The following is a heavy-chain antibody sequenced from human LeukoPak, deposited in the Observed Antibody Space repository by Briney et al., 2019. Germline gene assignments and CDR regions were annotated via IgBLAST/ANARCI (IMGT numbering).Heavy chain of an antibody. J-gene: IGHJ4*02. V-gene: IGHV3-21*01. CDR3: ARSTRGSGYPNDC. CDR1: GFTFSSYS. Sequence: GPSLRPSCAASGFTFSSYSMNWVRQAPGKGPQWVTSISSSSSYIYYADSVKGRFTISRNNAKNSLYLQMNSLRAEDTAVYYCARSTRGSGYPNDCCGQGTLVTVSS. CDR2: ISSSSSYI. D-gene: IGHD3-22*01.